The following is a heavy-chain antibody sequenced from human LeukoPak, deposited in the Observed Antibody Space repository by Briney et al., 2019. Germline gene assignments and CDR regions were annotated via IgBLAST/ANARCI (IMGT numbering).Heavy chain of an antibody. CDR3: ARARAASRRSDAFDA. D-gene: IGHD6-13*01. CDR1: GGTFSNYD. J-gene: IGHJ3*01. V-gene: IGHV1-69*05. CDR2: TIPMYATP. Sequence: SVTVSCTTSGGTFSNYDIIWVRQAPAQRPEWMGGTIPMYATPNYAQNLQGRGTITTDDSTSTVYMELTSLRSDDTAVDYCARARAASRRSDAFDAWGQGTLVTVSS.